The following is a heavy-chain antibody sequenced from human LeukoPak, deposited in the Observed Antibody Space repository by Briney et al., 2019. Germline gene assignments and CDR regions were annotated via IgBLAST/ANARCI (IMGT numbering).Heavy chain of an antibody. CDR3: ARQLYGSDY. V-gene: IGHV4-34*01. J-gene: IGHJ4*02. CDR1: GVSFSTYY. D-gene: IGHD4-17*01. CDR2: VNHSGYT. Sequence: PSETLSLTCGVSGVSFSTYYWIWIRQSPEKGLEWIGEVNHSGYTNYNPSLKSRVTISVDTSKNQFSLNLRSVTAADTAVYYCARQLYGSDYWGQGTLVTVSS.